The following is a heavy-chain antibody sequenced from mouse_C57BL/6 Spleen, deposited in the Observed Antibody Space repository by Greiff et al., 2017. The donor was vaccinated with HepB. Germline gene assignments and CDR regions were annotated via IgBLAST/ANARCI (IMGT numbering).Heavy chain of an antibody. CDR2: ISNGGGST. CDR1: GFTFSDYY. CDR3: ARGDYYYFDY. J-gene: IGHJ2*01. D-gene: IGHD1-1*01. V-gene: IGHV5-12*01. Sequence: EVQGVESGGGLVQPGGSLKLSCAASGFTFSDYYMYWVRQTPEKRLEWVAYISNGGGSTYYPDTVKGRFTISRDNAKNTLYLQMSRLKSEDTAMYYCARGDYYYFDYWGQGTTLTVSS.